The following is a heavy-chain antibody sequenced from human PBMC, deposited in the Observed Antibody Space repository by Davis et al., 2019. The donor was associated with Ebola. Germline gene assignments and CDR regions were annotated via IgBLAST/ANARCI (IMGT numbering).Heavy chain of an antibody. CDR3: TTVTYDFWSGYYTR. D-gene: IGHD3-3*01. CDR2: MFDAGRT. V-gene: IGHV4-59*01. J-gene: IGHJ4*02. CDR1: DASISTYF. Sequence: SETLSLTCTVSDASISTYFWSWIRQPPGKGLEWIGYMFDAGRTKDNPSLKSRVTMSIDTSRNQFSLKLSSVTAEDTAVYYCTTVTYDFWSGYYTRWGQGTLVTVSS.